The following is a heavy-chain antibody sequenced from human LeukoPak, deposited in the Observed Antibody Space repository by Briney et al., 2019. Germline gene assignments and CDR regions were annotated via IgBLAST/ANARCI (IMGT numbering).Heavy chain of an antibody. CDR1: GFTFSSYA. CDR3: ARGTTMIVVVYYSDAFDI. J-gene: IGHJ3*02. Sequence: GGSLRLSCAASGFTFSSYAMHWVRQAPGKGLEWVAVISYDGSNKYYADSVKGRFTISRDNSKNTLYLQMNSLRAEDTAEYYCARGTTMIVVVYYSDAFDIWGQGTMVTVSS. D-gene: IGHD3-22*01. CDR2: ISYDGSNK. V-gene: IGHV3-30-3*01.